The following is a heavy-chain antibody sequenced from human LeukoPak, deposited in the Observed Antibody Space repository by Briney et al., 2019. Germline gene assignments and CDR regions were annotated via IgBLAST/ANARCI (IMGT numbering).Heavy chain of an antibody. CDR3: ARGTGIVGATV. CDR1: GFSFSSYS. J-gene: IGHJ1*01. V-gene: IGHV3-48*01. Sequence: GGSLRLSCAASGFSFSSYSLNWVRQAPGKGLEWVSYISSCSTTIYYADSVKGRFTISRDNAKNSLYLQMNSLRAEDTAVYYCARGTGIVGATVWGQGTLVTVSS. CDR2: ISSCSTTI. D-gene: IGHD1-26*01.